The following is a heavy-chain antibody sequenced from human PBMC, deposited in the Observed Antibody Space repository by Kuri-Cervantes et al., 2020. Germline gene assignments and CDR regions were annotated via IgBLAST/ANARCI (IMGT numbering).Heavy chain of an antibody. CDR2: ISSSSSTI. CDR1: GFTFSSYS. J-gene: IGHJ4*02. V-gene: IGHV3-48*01. D-gene: IGHD6-19*01. CDR3: ARDSPEYSSGWYADYFDY. Sequence: GESLKISCAASGFTFSSYSMNWVRQAPGKGLEWVSYISSSSSTIYYADSVKGRFTISRDNAKNSLYLQMNSLRGEDTAVYYCARDSPEYSSGWYADYFDYWGQGTLVTVSS.